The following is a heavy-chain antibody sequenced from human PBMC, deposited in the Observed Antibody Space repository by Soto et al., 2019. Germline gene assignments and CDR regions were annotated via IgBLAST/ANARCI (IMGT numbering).Heavy chain of an antibody. D-gene: IGHD5-12*01. CDR2: IYSSGIT. V-gene: IGHV4-59*08. J-gene: IGHJ4*02. Sequence: PSETLSLTCTVSGDSIISYYWSWIRQPPGKGLEWIGHIYSSGITNYGPSLKSRVTISLDTSKNHFSLKLSSVTAADTAVYYCARRMNGYQAIDYWGQGTLVTVS. CDR3: ARRMNGYQAIDY. CDR1: GDSIISYY.